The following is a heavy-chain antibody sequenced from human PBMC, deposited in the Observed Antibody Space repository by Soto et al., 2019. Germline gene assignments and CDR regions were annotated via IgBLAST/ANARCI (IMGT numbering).Heavy chain of an antibody. D-gene: IGHD4-17*01. Sequence: SETLSLTCTVSGCSISSGGYYWSWIHQHPGKGLEWIGYIYYSGSSYYNPSLKSRVTISVDTSKNQFSLKLSSVTAADTAVYYCARRYGDYFDYWGQRTLVTVSS. J-gene: IGHJ4*02. CDR2: IYYSGSS. V-gene: IGHV4-31*03. CDR3: ARRYGDYFDY. CDR1: GCSISSGGYY.